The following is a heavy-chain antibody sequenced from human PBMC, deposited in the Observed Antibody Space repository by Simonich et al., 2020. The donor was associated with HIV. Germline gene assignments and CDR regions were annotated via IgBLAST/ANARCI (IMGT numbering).Heavy chain of an antibody. CDR3: ARRYSSSWDPRGAFDI. J-gene: IGHJ3*02. D-gene: IGHD6-13*01. Sequence: QVQLQQWGAGLLKPSETLSLTCAVYGGSFSGYYWSWIRQPPGKGLEWLGEINHSGSIHYNPSLKSRVTISVDSSKNQFSLKLSSVTAADTAVYYCARRYSSSWDPRGAFDIWGQGTMVTVSS. CDR1: GGSFSGYY. V-gene: IGHV4-34*01. CDR2: INHSGSI.